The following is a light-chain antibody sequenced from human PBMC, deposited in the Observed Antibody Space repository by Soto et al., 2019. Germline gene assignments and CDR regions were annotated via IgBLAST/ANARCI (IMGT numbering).Light chain of an antibody. V-gene: IGLV3-21*04. J-gene: IGLJ2*01. CDR1: NIGSKS. Sequence: SYELTQPPSVSVAPGKTARITCGGKNIGSKSVHWYQKKPGQAPVLVIYYDSDRPAGIPERFSGSNSGNTATLTISRVEAGDEADYYCQVWDSSSDHVVFGGGTKPTVL. CDR2: YDS. CDR3: QVWDSSSDHVV.